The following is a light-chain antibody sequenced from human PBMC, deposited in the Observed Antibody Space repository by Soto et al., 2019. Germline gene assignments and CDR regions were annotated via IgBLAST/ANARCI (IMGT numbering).Light chain of an antibody. V-gene: IGKV4-1*01. Sequence: DFVMTQSPDSLAVSLGERATVNCKSSQSVLSRSDNKNYLAWYQQKAGQPPKLVIRWASTREPGVPDRFSRSGSGTDFTLTISSLQAEDVAVYFCQQYCGPPITFGQGTRLEIK. CDR2: WAS. CDR1: QSVLSRSDNKNY. CDR3: QQYCGPPIT. J-gene: IGKJ5*01.